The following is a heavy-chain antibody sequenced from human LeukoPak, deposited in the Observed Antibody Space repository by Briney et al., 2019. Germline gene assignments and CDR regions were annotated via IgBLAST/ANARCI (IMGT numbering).Heavy chain of an antibody. J-gene: IGHJ6*04. Sequence: GRSLRLSCAASGFTFSSYAMHWVRQAPGKGLEWVAVISYDGSNKYYADSVKGRFTISRDNSKNTLYLQMNSLRAEDTAVYYCARDDSIGDILTGSIYYYYYYGVDVWGKGTTVTVSS. CDR3: ARDDSIGDILTGSIYYYYYYGVDV. V-gene: IGHV3-30*04. CDR2: ISYDGSNK. CDR1: GFTFSSYA. D-gene: IGHD3-9*01.